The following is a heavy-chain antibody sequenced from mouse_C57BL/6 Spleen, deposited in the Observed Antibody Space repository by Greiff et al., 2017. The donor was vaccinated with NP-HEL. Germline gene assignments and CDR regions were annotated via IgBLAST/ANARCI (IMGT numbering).Heavy chain of an antibody. V-gene: IGHV14-4*01. CDR3: TRITTYAMDY. CDR2: IDPENGDT. Sequence: EVKLQESGAELVRPGASVKLSCTASGFNIKDDYMHWVKQRPEQGLEWIGWIDPENGDTEYASKFQGKATITADTSSNTAYLQLSSLTSEDTAVYYCTRITTYAMDYWGQGTSVTVSS. D-gene: IGHD1-1*01. CDR1: GFNIKDDY. J-gene: IGHJ4*01.